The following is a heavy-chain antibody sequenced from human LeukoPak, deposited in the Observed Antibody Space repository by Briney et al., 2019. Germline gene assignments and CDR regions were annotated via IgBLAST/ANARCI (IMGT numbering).Heavy chain of an antibody. CDR1: GYTLSDNH. D-gene: IGHD1-26*01. CDR3: ARELGINAFDV. J-gene: IGHJ3*01. CDR2: IDPNSGVT. V-gene: IGHV1-2*02. Sequence: AASVKVSCKASGYTLSDNHLYWVRQAPGQGLEWMGWIDPNSGVTNFAQNLQGRLTMTTDTSISTAYMELSRLTSDDTTVYYCARELGINAFDVWGQGTLVTVSS.